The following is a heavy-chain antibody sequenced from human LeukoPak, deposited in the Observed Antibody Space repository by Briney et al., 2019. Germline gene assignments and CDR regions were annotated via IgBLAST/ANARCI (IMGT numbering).Heavy chain of an antibody. Sequence: KPGGSLRLSCAASGFTFSSYSMNWVRQAPGKGLEWVSSISSSSSYIYYADSVKGRFTISRDNAKNSLYLQMNSLRAEDTAVYYCARDAVSGWAIYYYCGMDVWGQGTTVTVSS. CDR1: GFTFSSYS. J-gene: IGHJ6*02. CDR2: ISSSSSYI. D-gene: IGHD6-19*01. CDR3: ARDAVSGWAIYYYCGMDV. V-gene: IGHV3-21*01.